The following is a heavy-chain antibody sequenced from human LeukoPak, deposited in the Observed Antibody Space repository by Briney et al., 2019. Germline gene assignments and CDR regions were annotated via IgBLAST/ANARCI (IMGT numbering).Heavy chain of an antibody. D-gene: IGHD2-15*01. Sequence: SETLSLTCTVSGGSISSYYWSWIRQPPGKGLEWIGYIYYSGSTNYNPSLKSRVTISVDTSKNQFSLKLSSVTAADTAVYYCAREGSSDAFDIWGQGAMVTVSS. CDR3: AREGSSDAFDI. J-gene: IGHJ3*02. V-gene: IGHV4-59*01. CDR1: GGSISSYY. CDR2: IYYSGST.